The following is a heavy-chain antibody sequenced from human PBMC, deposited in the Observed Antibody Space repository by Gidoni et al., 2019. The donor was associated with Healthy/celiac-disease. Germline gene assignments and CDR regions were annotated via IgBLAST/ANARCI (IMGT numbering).Heavy chain of an antibody. J-gene: IGHJ6*02. CDR1: GFTVSSNY. CDR3: ARDQAWDYYGMDV. CDR2: IYSGGST. D-gene: IGHD7-27*01. V-gene: IGHV3-53*01. Sequence: EVQLVESGGGLIQPGGSLRLSCAASGFTVSSNYMSWVRQAPGKGREWVSVIYSGGSTYYADSVKGRFTISRDNSKNTLYLQMNSLRAEDTAVYYCARDQAWDYYGMDVWGQGTTVTVSS.